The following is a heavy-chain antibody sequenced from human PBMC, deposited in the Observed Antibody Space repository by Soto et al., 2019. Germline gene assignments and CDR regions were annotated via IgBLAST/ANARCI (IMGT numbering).Heavy chain of an antibody. D-gene: IGHD6-13*01. V-gene: IGHV3-30*01. CDR3: ARDLGSSWESIYYYYRMDV. Sequence: GGSLRLSCAASGFTLRSYAMHGVRQAPGKGLEWVAVISYDGSNKYYADSVKGRFTISRDNSKNTLYLQMNSLRAEDTAVYYCARDLGSSWESIYYYYRMDVWGQGTTDTVSS. CDR2: ISYDGSNK. J-gene: IGHJ6*01. CDR1: GFTLRSYA.